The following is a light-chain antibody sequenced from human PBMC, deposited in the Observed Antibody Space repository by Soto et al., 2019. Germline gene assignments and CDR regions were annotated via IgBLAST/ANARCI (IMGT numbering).Light chain of an antibody. V-gene: IGKV1-33*01. J-gene: IGKJ4*01. CDR2: DAS. Sequence: DIQMTQSPSSLSASLGDRLTISCQASQDISIYLKWYQHKPGKPPKLLIYDASDLEAGVPSRFSGSGSGTDFTFTITSLQPEDVATYYCQHYDHPPLTFGGGTKVEIK. CDR1: QDISIY. CDR3: QHYDHPPLT.